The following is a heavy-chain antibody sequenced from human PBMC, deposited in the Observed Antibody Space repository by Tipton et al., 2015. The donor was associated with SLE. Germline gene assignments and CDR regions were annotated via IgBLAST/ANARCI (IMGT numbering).Heavy chain of an antibody. CDR2: IYHDGST. V-gene: IGHV4-39*01. CDR3: ARGVSGYFHYCYMDV. Sequence: GASISNNDYYWGWFRQPPGKGLEWIGSIYHDGSTYYNPSLKSRVTISRDTSKNQFSLRVTSVTAADTAVYYCARGVSGYFHYCYMDVWGKGTTVTISS. J-gene: IGHJ6*03. CDR1: GASISNNDYY. D-gene: IGHD3-16*01.